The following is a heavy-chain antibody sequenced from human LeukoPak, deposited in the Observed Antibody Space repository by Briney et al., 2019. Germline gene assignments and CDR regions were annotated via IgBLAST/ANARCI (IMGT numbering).Heavy chain of an antibody. V-gene: IGHV3-23*01. J-gene: IGHJ4*02. CDR3: AKGAPHSGSYLAVFDY. D-gene: IGHD1-26*01. CDR2: ISGSGGST. CDR1: GFTCSSYA. Sequence: GGSLRLSCAASGFTCSSYAMSWVRQAPGKGLEWVSAISGSGGSTYYADSVKGRFTISRDNTKNTLYLQMNSLRAEDTAVYYCAKGAPHSGSYLAVFDYWGQGTLVTVSS.